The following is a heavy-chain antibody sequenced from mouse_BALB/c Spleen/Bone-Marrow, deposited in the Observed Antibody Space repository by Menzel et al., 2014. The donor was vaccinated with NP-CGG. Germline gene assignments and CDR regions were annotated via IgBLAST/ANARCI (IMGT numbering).Heavy chain of an antibody. Sequence: EVQLQQSGPELVKPGASVKMSCKASGYTFTSYVMHWVKQKPGQGLEWIGYINPYNDGTKYNEKFKAKATMTVDKSSSTAYMELARLTSEDSAIYYCARDYGSSHFDHWGQGSTLTVSS. CDR1: GYTFTSYV. D-gene: IGHD1-1*01. CDR2: INPYNDGT. J-gene: IGHJ2*01. CDR3: ARDYGSSHFDH. V-gene: IGHV1-14*01.